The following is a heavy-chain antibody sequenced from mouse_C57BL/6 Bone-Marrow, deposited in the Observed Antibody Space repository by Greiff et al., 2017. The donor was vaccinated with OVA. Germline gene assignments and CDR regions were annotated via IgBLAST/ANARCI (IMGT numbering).Heavy chain of an antibody. Sequence: VQLKESGAELARPGASVKLSCKASGYTFTSYGISWVKQRTGQGLEWIGEIYPRSGNTYYNEKFKGKATLTADKSSSTAYMELRSLTSEDSAVYFCARLVTTRDWYFDVWGTGTTVTVSS. J-gene: IGHJ1*03. CDR1: GYTFTSYG. D-gene: IGHD2-2*01. CDR3: ARLVTTRDWYFDV. CDR2: IYPRSGNT. V-gene: IGHV1-81*01.